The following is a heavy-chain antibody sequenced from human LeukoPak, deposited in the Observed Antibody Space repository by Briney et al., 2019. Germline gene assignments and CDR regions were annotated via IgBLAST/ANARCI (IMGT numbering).Heavy chain of an antibody. J-gene: IGHJ4*02. Sequence: SETLSLTCTVSGDSVSSYYWSWIRQPPGKGLEWIGEINHSGSTNYNPSLKSRVTISVDTSKNQFSLKLSSVTAADTAVYYCASGAVAGTGGYWGQGTLVTVSS. CDR2: INHSGST. D-gene: IGHD6-19*01. V-gene: IGHV4-34*01. CDR1: GDSVSSYY. CDR3: ASGAVAGTGGY.